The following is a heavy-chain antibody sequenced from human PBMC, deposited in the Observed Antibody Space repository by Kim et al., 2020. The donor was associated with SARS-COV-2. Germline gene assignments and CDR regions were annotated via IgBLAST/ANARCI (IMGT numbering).Heavy chain of an antibody. J-gene: IGHJ4*02. D-gene: IGHD5-12*01. Sequence: ASVKVSCKASGYTFTTYGISWVRQAPGQGLEWMGWISADNGNTNYARKLRGRVTMTTDTSTSTAYMELRSLRSDDTAMYYCVRDSSPDIVATIGGYWGQGTLVTVSS. CDR3: VRDSSPDIVATIGGY. CDR2: ISADNGNT. CDR1: GYTFTTYG. V-gene: IGHV1-18*01.